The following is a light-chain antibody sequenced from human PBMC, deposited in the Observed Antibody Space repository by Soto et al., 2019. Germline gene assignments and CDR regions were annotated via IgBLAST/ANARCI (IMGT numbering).Light chain of an antibody. Sequence: QSVLTQPASGSGSHGQSITISCTGTGSDVGGYDYVSWYQHHPGKAPKVMIYEVTNRPSGVSNRFSGSKSGNTASLTISGLLAVDEADYYCSSYTSSSTYVFGTETKVTGL. CDR1: GSDVGGYDY. V-gene: IGLV2-14*01. CDR2: EVT. CDR3: SSYTSSSTYV. J-gene: IGLJ1*01.